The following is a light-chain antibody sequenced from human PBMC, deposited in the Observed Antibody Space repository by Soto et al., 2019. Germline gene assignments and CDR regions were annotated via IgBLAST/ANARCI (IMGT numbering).Light chain of an antibody. Sequence: EIVLTQSPATLSVSPGERVTLSCRASQSVDISLAWYQQKPGQAPRLLIYGATTRATDMPGRFSGRGSGTDFTLTISSLEPEDSAVYYCQQRHMWPITFGQGTRLEIK. V-gene: IGKV3-15*01. CDR2: GAT. CDR1: QSVDIS. CDR3: QQRHMWPIT. J-gene: IGKJ5*01.